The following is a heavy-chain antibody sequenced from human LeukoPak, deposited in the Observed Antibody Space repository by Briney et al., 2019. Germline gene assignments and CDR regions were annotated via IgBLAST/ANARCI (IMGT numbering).Heavy chain of an antibody. CDR2: IYYSGST. D-gene: IGHD7-27*01. Sequence: NPSETLSLTCTVSGGSTSSYYWSWIRQPPGKGLEWIGYIYYSGSTNYNPSLKSRVTISVDTSKNQFSLKLSSVTAADTAVYYCARVSWGNSFDYWGQGTLVTVSS. CDR3: ARVSWGNSFDY. CDR1: GGSTSSYY. J-gene: IGHJ4*02. V-gene: IGHV4-59*12.